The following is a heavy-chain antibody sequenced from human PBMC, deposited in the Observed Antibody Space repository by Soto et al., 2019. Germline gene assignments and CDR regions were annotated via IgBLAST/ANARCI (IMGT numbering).Heavy chain of an antibody. CDR2: INDDGRRT. Sequence: EVQLVESGGGLVQPGGSLRISCAASGFTFSSYWMHLVRQAPGKGLEWVSRINDDGRRTSYADSVKGRFTISRDNAKNTLYLQMNSLRADDTAIYYCARRHRPSYTSDYWGQGTLFTVSS. CDR3: ARRHRPSYTSDY. V-gene: IGHV3-74*01. J-gene: IGHJ4*02. D-gene: IGHD4-4*01. CDR1: GFTFSSYW.